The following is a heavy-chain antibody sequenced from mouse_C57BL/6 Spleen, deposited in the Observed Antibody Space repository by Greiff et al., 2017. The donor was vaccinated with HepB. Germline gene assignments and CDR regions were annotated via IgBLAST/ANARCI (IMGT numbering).Heavy chain of an antibody. Sequence: VQLQQSGAELVRPGTSVKVSCKASGYAFTNYLIEWVKQRPGQGLEWIGVINPGSGGTNYNEKFKGKATLTADKSSSTAYMQLSSLTSEDSAVYFCASSYVSSLYYYAMDYWGQGTSVTVSS. J-gene: IGHJ4*01. CDR2: INPGSGGT. V-gene: IGHV1-54*01. D-gene: IGHD1-1*01. CDR1: GYAFTNYL. CDR3: ASSYVSSLYYYAMDY.